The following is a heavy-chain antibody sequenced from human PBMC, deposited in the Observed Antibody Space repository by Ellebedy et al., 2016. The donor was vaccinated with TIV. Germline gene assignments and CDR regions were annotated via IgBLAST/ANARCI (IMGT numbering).Heavy chain of an antibody. J-gene: IGHJ5*02. CDR3: AKDRPQYSSGVGP. CDR2: ISAPSDT. CDR1: GFTFSFHD. D-gene: IGHD6-25*01. V-gene: IGHV3-13*04. Sequence: GESLKISCAASGFTFSFHDMHWVRQATGKGLEWVSSISAPSDTYYIGSVKGRFTISRDNAKNSLYLQMNSLRAEDTAVYYCAKDRPQYSSGVGPWGQGTLVTVSS.